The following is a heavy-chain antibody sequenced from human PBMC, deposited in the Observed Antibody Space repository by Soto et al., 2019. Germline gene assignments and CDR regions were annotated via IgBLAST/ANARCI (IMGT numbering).Heavy chain of an antibody. V-gene: IGHV3-13*01. CDR2: IGTGGDT. CDR1: GFSFSNYD. CDR3: ARGYCRGDSCHTDS. Sequence: GGSLRLSCSASGFSFSNYDMHWVRHASGKGLECVSSIGTGGDTFYPDSVKGRFTISRENARNSLYLQMNSLGAGDAAIYYCARGYCRGDSCHTDSWGQGALVTVSS. J-gene: IGHJ4*02. D-gene: IGHD2-15*01.